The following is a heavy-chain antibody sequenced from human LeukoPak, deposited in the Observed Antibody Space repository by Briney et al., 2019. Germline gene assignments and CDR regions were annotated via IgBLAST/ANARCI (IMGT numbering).Heavy chain of an antibody. J-gene: IGHJ5*02. CDR1: GGSISSYF. CDR3: ARGYLDWFDP. CDR2: IYYSGST. Sequence: SSETLSLTCTVPGGSISSYFWTWIRQPPGKGLEWIGYIYYSGSTSYNPSLKSRVTMSVDTSKNQFSLNLNSVTAADTAVYYCARGYLDWFDPWGQGTLVTVSS. V-gene: IGHV4-59*01. D-gene: IGHD1-26*01.